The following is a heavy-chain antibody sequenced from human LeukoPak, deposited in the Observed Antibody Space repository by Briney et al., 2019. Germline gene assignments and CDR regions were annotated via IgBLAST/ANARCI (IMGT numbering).Heavy chain of an antibody. Sequence: SETLSLTCTVSGGSISSYYWSWIRQPAGKGLEWIGRIYTSGSTNYNPSLKSRVTMSVDTSKNQFSLKLSSVTAADTAVYYCARVSRYCSSTSCYPSYDYWGQGTLVTVSS. CDR1: GGSISSYY. V-gene: IGHV4-4*07. CDR2: IYTSGST. J-gene: IGHJ4*02. CDR3: ARVSRYCSSTSCYPSYDY. D-gene: IGHD2-2*01.